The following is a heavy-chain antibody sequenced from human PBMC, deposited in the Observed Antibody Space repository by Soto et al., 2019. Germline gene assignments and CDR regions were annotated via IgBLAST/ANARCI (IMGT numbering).Heavy chain of an antibody. Sequence: SETLSLTCTVSGGSISSYYWSWIRQPPGKGLEWIGYIYYSGSTNYNPSLKSRVTISVDTSKNQFSLKLSSVTAADTAVYYCARARGYSGYVQYNWFDPWGQGTLGTVSS. J-gene: IGHJ5*02. V-gene: IGHV4-59*01. D-gene: IGHD5-12*01. CDR1: GGSISSYY. CDR2: IYYSGST. CDR3: ARARGYSGYVQYNWFDP.